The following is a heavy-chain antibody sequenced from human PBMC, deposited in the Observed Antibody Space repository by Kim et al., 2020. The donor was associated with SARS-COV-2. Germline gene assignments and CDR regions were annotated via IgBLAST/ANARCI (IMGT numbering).Heavy chain of an antibody. D-gene: IGHD3-22*01. V-gene: IGHV3-48*02. CDR2: INTGGSSM. CDR3: ARNGDNTGYFVN. Sequence: GGSLRLSCAASGFTFSSFSMNWVRQTPGKGLEWVSFINTGGSSMYYAESVKGRFTISRDNAKNSVFLQMSSLRDEDTAVYYCARNGDNTGYFVNWGQGTLVTVSS. J-gene: IGHJ4*02. CDR1: GFTFSSFS.